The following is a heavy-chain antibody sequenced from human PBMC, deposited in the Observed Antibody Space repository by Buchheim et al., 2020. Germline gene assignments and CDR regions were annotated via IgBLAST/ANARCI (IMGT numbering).Heavy chain of an antibody. Sequence: QVQLVESGGGVVQPGRSLRLSCAASGFTFSSYAMHWVRQAPGKGLEWVAVISYDGSNKYYADSVKGRFTISRDNSKNTLYLQMNSLRAEDTAVYYCARASKDIVVVVALSPWGQGTL. CDR3: ARASKDIVVVVALSP. CDR2: ISYDGSNK. CDR1: GFTFSSYA. V-gene: IGHV3-30-3*01. J-gene: IGHJ5*02. D-gene: IGHD2-15*01.